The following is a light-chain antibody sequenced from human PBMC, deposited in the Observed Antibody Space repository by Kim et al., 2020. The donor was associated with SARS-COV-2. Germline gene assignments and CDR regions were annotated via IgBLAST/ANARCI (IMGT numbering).Light chain of an antibody. CDR2: GAS. CDR3: QQYGSSPPT. J-gene: IGKJ1*01. Sequence: PGERATLSCRASQSVSSSYLAWYQQKPGQAPRLLIYGASSRATGIPDRFSGSGSGTDFTLTISRLEPEDFAVYYCQQYGSSPPTFGQGTKVDIK. V-gene: IGKV3-20*01. CDR1: QSVSSSY.